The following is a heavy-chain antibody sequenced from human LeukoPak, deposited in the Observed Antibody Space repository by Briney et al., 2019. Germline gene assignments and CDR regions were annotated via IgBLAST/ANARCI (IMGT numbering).Heavy chain of an antibody. V-gene: IGHV4-4*02. D-gene: IGHD3-22*01. CDR1: GGSISSSNW. CDR2: IYHSGST. J-gene: IGHJ4*02. Sequence: KPSGTLSLTCAVSGGSISSSNWWSWIRQPPGKGLEWIGEIYHSGSTNYNPSLKSRVTISVDKSKTQFSLKLSSVTAADTAVYYCARASGYYYGDFDYWGQGTLVTVSS. CDR3: ARASGYYYGDFDY.